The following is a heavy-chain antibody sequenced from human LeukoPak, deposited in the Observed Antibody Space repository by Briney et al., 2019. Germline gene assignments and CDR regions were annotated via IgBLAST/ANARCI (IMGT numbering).Heavy chain of an antibody. D-gene: IGHD6-13*01. V-gene: IGHV3-48*01. Sequence: GGSLRLSCAASGLTFSSYSMNWVRQAPGKGLEWVSYISSSSSTIYYADSVKGRFTISRDNAKNSLYLQMNSLRAEDTAVYYCARDDSSSWYDWFDPWGQGTLVTVSS. CDR2: ISSSSSTI. CDR3: ARDDSSSWYDWFDP. CDR1: GLTFSSYS. J-gene: IGHJ5*02.